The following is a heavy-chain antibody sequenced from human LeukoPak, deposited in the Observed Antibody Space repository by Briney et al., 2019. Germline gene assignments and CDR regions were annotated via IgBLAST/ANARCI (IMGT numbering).Heavy chain of an antibody. CDR3: ASGAQVGGTAMVLTY. V-gene: IGHV3-30-3*01. D-gene: IGHD2-21*02. CDR2: ISYDGSNK. J-gene: IGHJ4*02. CDR1: GFTFSSYA. Sequence: GGSLRLSCAASGFTFSSYAMHWVRQAPGKGLEWVAVISYDGSNKYYADSVKGRFTISRDNSKNTLYLQMNSLRAEDTAVYYCASGAQVGGTAMVLTYWGQETLVTVSS.